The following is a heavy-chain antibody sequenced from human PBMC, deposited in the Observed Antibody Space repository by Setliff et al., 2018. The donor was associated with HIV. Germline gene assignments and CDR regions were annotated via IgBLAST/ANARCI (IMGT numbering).Heavy chain of an antibody. J-gene: IGHJ3*02. CDR3: VRVSSSGYYGEGAFDI. CDR2: IYNTGRT. V-gene: IGHV4-38-2*02. D-gene: IGHD3-22*01. CDR1: GDSITRGSY. Sequence: LSLTCSVSGDSITRGSYWGWVRQPPGKGLEWLGHIYNTGRTYDNPTLKSRVTISVGTSKNQFSLELTSVTAADTAVFYCVRVSSSGYYGEGAFDIWGQGTVVTVSS.